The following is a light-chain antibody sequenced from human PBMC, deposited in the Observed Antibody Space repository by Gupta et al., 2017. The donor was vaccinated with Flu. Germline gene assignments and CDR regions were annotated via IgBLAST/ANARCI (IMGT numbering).Light chain of an antibody. CDR3: AAWDDSRNGWV. J-gene: IGLJ3*02. CDR2: NNN. Sequence: QSVLTQPPSASGTPGQRITTSCSGSSSNIGSNNVNWYQQLPATAPKLLIYNNNERPSGVPDRFSGSKSGTSASLAISGLQAEDEADYYCAAWDDSRNGWVLGGGTKLTVL. V-gene: IGLV1-44*01. CDR1: SSNIGSNN.